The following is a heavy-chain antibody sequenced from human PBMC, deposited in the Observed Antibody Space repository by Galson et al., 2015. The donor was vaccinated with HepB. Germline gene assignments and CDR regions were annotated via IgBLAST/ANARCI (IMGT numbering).Heavy chain of an antibody. Sequence: SLRLSCAASGFTLSSYVMHWVRQAPGKGLEWVAVISYDGSNKYYADSVKGRFTISRDNSKNTLYLQMNSLRAEDMAVYYCARGSAYYDSSGFHSFDYWGQGTLVTVSS. CDR2: ISYDGSNK. D-gene: IGHD3-22*01. CDR3: ARGSAYYDSSGFHSFDY. J-gene: IGHJ4*02. CDR1: GFTLSSYV. V-gene: IGHV3-30-3*01.